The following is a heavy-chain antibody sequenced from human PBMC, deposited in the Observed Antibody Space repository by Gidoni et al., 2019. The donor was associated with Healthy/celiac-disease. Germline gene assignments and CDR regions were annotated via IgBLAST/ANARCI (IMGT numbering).Heavy chain of an antibody. V-gene: IGHV3-7*01. CDR1: GLTFSSYW. CDR3: ARNILSLGELTNY. CDR2: IKEDGSEK. D-gene: IGHD3-16*01. J-gene: IGHJ4*02. Sequence: EVQLVESGGGLVQPGGSLRLSCVVSGLTFSSYWMSWVRQAPGKGLEWVANIKEDGSEKNYVDSVKGRFTISRDNAKNSLYLQMNSLRGEDTAVYYCARNILSLGELTNYWGQGTLVTVSS.